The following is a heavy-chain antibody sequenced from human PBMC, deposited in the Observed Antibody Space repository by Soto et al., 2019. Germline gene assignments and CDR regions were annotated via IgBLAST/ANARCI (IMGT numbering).Heavy chain of an antibody. CDR1: GFIFRNYA. V-gene: IGHV3-64*01. CDR2: LSSNGSTT. Sequence: EVELVESGGGVVHPGVSLRLSCAASGFIFRNYAMHWVRQPPGKGLEYVAALSSNGSTTFYANSVKGRFIISRDTSKNTLYLQMGSLTIDDMAVYYCARVGLDSPRDYWGPGTLVTVSS. J-gene: IGHJ4*02. D-gene: IGHD2-15*01. CDR3: ARVGLDSPRDY.